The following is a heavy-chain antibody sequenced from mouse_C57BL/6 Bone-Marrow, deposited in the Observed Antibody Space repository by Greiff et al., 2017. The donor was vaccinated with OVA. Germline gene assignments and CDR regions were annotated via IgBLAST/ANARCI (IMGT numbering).Heavy chain of an antibody. CDR2: IYPGDGDT. CDR1: GYAFSSYW. CDR3: ARLTNWYYFDY. D-gene: IGHD4-1*01. V-gene: IGHV1-80*01. Sequence: VKLQESGAELVKPGASVKISCKASGYAFSSYWMNWVKQRPGKGLEWIGQIYPGDGDTNYNGKFKGKATLTADKSSSTAYMQLSSLTSEDSAVYFCARLTNWYYFDYWGQGTTLTVSS. J-gene: IGHJ2*01.